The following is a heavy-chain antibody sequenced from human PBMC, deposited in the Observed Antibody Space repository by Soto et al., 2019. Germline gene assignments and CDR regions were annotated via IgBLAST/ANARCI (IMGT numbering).Heavy chain of an antibody. CDR2: TYYRSKWYS. D-gene: IGHD3-3*02. J-gene: IGHJ6*02. CDR1: GDSVSSNSAA. Sequence: SQTLSLTCAISGDSVSSNSAAWNWIRQSPSRGLEWLGRTYYRSKWYSDYAVSVKSRITINPDTSKNQFSLQLNSVTPEDTAVYYWARDVDHFWSGLYYYGMDVWGQGTTVTVSS. CDR3: ARDVDHFWSGLYYYGMDV. V-gene: IGHV6-1*01.